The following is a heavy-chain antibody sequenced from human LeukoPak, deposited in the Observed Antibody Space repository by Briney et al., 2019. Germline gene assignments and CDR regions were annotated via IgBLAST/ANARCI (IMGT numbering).Heavy chain of an antibody. Sequence: PGGSLRLSCAASGFTFSSYWMNWVRQAPGKGLEWVANINQDGSEKYYVDSVKGRFTISRDNGKNSLYLQLNSLRAEDTAVYYCAREGCGEYFDYWGQGTLVTVSS. CDR1: GFTFSSYW. CDR3: AREGCGEYFDY. J-gene: IGHJ4*02. V-gene: IGHV3-7*01. D-gene: IGHD3-10*01. CDR2: INQDGSEK.